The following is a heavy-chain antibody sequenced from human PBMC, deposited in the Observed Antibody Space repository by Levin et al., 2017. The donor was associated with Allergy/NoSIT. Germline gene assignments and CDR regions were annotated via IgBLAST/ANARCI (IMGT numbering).Heavy chain of an antibody. V-gene: IGHV4-34*01. CDR3: ARGPLVQGLLPAHYYHMDV. CDR1: GRPFSGYY. Sequence: SETLSLTCAVNGRPFSGYYWSWIRQSPGKGLEWIAEISDSGITNYNPSLKSRVTMSVDTSKNQFSMKLSSVTAADTAVYYCARGPLVQGLLPAHYYHMDVWGKGTTVTVSS. J-gene: IGHJ6*03. CDR2: ISDSGIT. D-gene: IGHD3-10*01.